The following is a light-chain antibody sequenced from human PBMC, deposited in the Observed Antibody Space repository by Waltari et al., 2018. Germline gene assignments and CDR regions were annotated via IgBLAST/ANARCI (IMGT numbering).Light chain of an antibody. CDR3: SSYTSTNTLL. J-gene: IGLJ2*01. Sequence: QSALTQPASVSGSTGQSITISCTGTSSDIGAYDYVSWYQQHPGKAPKLMIYDVTNPPSGVSIRFSGSKSGNTASLTMAGLQAEDEADYYCSSYTSTNTLLFGGGTMLTVL. V-gene: IGLV2-14*03. CDR2: DVT. CDR1: SSDIGAYDY.